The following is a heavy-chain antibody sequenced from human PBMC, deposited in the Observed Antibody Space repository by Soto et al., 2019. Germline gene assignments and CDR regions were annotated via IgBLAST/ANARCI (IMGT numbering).Heavy chain of an antibody. J-gene: IGHJ4*02. CDR1: GGSINTSY. Sequence: SETLSLTCTVSGGSINTSYWSWVRQPAGKGLEWIGRIFSSGSTSFNPSLESRVAMSVDTSKNHFSLNLSSVTAADMAVYYCAREGSYSAYNFAHGIQLWSFDFWGQGALVTFS. V-gene: IGHV4-4*07. CDR3: AREGSYSAYNFAHGIQLWSFDF. D-gene: IGHD5-12*01. CDR2: IFSSGST.